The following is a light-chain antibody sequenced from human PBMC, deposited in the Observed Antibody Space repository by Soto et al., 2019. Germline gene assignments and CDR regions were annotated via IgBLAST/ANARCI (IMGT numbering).Light chain of an antibody. CDR2: DAA. V-gene: IGKV1-5*01. Sequence: IQMTQSPSTLSASVGDRVTITCRASQRINKWVAWFQQKSGRAPKLLIYDAATLQSGVPSRFSGTGSGTDSSLTISSMQPEDFATYYCQQYNMGYTFGKGTRLDI. J-gene: IGKJ2*01. CDR3: QQYNMGYT. CDR1: QRINKW.